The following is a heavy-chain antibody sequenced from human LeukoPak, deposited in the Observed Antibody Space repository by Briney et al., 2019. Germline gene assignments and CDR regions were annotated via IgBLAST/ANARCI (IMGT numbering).Heavy chain of an antibody. J-gene: IGHJ4*02. Sequence: GGSLRLSCAASGFTFSSYSMNWVRQAPGKGLEWVSSISSSSSYIYYADSVKGRFTISRDNAKNSLYLQMNSLRAEDTAVYYCARDGSASDSSGYAQDYWGQGTLVTVSS. CDR1: GFTFSSYS. D-gene: IGHD3-22*01. CDR2: ISSSSSYI. CDR3: ARDGSASDSSGYAQDY. V-gene: IGHV3-21*01.